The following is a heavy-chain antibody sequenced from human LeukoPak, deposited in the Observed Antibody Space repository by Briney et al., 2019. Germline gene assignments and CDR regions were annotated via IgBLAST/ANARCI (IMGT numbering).Heavy chain of an antibody. CDR1: GFTLSTND. CDR2: IGTAGDT. J-gene: IGHJ4*02. V-gene: IGHV3-13*01. Sequence: GGSLRLSCAVSGFTLSTNDMHWVRQVTGKGLEWVSGIGTAGDTYYPDSVKGRFTISRENAKNSFYLQMNSLRAGDTAVYYCARETYLLELPDYWGQGTLVTVSS. CDR3: ARETYLLELPDY. D-gene: IGHD1-7*01.